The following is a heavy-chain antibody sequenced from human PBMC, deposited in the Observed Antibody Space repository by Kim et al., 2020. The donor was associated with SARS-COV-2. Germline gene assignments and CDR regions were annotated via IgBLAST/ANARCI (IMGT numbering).Heavy chain of an antibody. CDR3: VKDTAIHQNYDGMDV. D-gene: IGHD2-21*01. J-gene: IGHJ6*02. V-gene: IGHV3-9*01. CDR1: GFTFHRLA. CDR2: IGGDSVSK. Sequence: GGSLRLSCVASGFTFHRLAMHWVRQAPGKGLEWVSGIGGDSVSKGYADPVKGRFTISRDNAKNSLYLQMSSLRPEDTALYYCVKDTAIHQNYDGMDVWG.